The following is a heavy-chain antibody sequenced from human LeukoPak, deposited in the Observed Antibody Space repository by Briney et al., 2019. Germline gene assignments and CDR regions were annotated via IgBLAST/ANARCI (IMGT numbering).Heavy chain of an antibody. D-gene: IGHD4-17*01. Sequence: GGSLRLSCAASGFTFSSYAMSWVRQAPGKGLEWVSAISGSGGSTYYADSVKGRFTISRDNSKNTLYLQMNSLRAEDTAVYYCAKEGKKAYGDYPEPGVYYFDYWGQGTLVTVSS. J-gene: IGHJ4*02. CDR1: GFTFSSYA. CDR3: AKEGKKAYGDYPEPGVYYFDY. CDR2: ISGSGGST. V-gene: IGHV3-23*01.